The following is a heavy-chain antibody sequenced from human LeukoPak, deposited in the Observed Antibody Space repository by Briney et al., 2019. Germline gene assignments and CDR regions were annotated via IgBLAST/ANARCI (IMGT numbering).Heavy chain of an antibody. CDR3: TRVSYADGGYFDY. D-gene: IGHD3-16*01. J-gene: IGHJ4*02. Sequence: KPGGSLRLSCAASGFTFSSYYMNWVRQAPGKGLEWVSSISRSGNYTYYADSVKGRFTISRDNAKNSLYLQMNSLRAEDTAVYYCTRVSYADGGYFDYWGQGTLVTVSS. V-gene: IGHV3-21*01. CDR1: GFTFSSYY. CDR2: ISRSGNYT.